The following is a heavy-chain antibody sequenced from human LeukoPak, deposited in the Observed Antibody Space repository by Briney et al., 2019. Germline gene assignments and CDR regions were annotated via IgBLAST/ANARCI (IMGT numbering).Heavy chain of an antibody. V-gene: IGHV4-38-2*01. CDR3: ARWTGTTDAFDI. D-gene: IGHD1-7*01. J-gene: IGHJ3*02. CDR2: VYHSGST. Sequence: SETLSLTCAVSGYSISSGYYWGWIRQPPGKGLEWIGSVYHSGSTYYNPSLKSRVTISVDTSKNQFSLKLSSVTAADTAVYYCARWTGTTDAFDIWGQGTMVTVSS. CDR1: GYSISSGYY.